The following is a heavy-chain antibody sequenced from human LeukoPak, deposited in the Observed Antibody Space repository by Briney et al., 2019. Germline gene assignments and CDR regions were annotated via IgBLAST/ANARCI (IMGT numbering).Heavy chain of an antibody. J-gene: IGHJ4*02. D-gene: IGHD6-19*01. V-gene: IGHV1-46*04. CDR2: INPAEGGT. CDR1: GYTFASYC. Sequence: GASVKVSCKASGYTFASYCIHWVRQAPGQGLEWVALINPAEGGTKYVESVKGRFTMSRDDSTNSLYLQMNSLRAEDTAIYYCAREGRYSGIDSWGQGSLVTVSS. CDR3: AREGRYSGIDS.